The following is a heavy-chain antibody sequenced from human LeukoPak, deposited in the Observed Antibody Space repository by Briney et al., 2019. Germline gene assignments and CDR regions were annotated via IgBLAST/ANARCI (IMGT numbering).Heavy chain of an antibody. V-gene: IGHV4-59*01. Sequence: PSETLSLTCNVSGGSISGYHWSWVRQPSGKGLEWLGYIYYSGSSNYNPSLKSRVTMSADTSKNQFSLKLSSVTAADTAVYYCARASITYYYYYYMGVWGKGTTVTVSS. CDR1: GGSISGYH. CDR3: ARASITYYYYYYMGV. J-gene: IGHJ6*03. CDR2: IYYSGSS. D-gene: IGHD1-14*01.